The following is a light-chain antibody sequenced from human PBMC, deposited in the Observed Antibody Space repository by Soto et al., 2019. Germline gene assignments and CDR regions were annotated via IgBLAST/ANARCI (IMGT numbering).Light chain of an antibody. CDR3: QQYGSSPPVT. J-gene: IGKJ5*01. Sequence: EIVLTQSAGSLSLSPGERATLSYRASQSVSSSYLAWYQQKPGQAPRLLIYGASGRATGIPDRFSGSGSGTDFTLTINRLEPEDFAVYYCQQYGSSPPVTFGQGTRLEIK. CDR2: GAS. CDR1: QSVSSSY. V-gene: IGKV3-20*01.